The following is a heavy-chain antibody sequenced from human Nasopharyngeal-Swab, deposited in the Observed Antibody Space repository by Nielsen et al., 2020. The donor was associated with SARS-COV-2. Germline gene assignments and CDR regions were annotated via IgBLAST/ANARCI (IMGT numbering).Heavy chain of an antibody. CDR3: TTDLYSSSWGVD. J-gene: IGHJ4*02. CDR2: IKSKTDGGTT. D-gene: IGHD6-13*01. V-gene: IGHV3-15*01. Sequence: WIRQPPGKGLEWVGRIKSKTDGGTTDYAAPVKGRFTISRDDSKNTLYLQMNSLKTEDTAVYYCTTDLYSSSWGVDRGQGTLVTVSS.